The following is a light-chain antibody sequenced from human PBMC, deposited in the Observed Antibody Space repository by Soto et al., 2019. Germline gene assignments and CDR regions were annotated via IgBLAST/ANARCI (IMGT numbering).Light chain of an antibody. Sequence: QSALTQPASVSGSPGQSITISCTGTSSDVGGHNYVSWYQQHPGKAPKLMIYEVSNRPSGVSNRFSGSKSGNTASLTISGLQAEDEADYYCSSYTSSSTLFYVFGTGTKLTVL. J-gene: IGLJ1*01. V-gene: IGLV2-14*01. CDR1: SSDVGGHNY. CDR3: SSYTSSSTLFYV. CDR2: EVS.